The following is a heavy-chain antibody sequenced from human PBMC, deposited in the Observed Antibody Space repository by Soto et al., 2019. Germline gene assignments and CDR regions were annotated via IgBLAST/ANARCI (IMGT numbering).Heavy chain of an antibody. V-gene: IGHV1-46*03. CDR1: GYAFSSHY. D-gene: IGHD4-17*01. J-gene: IGHJ4*02. CDR3: GGDGAATSTGFDY. Sequence: QVLLVQSAAEVKEPGASVKLSCKASGYAFSSHYRYWVRQAPGPGLEWMGRVNPSGDRTTYSQKFQGRITMTRDTSTSTFYLEVRSLTSGDMGVYYCGGDGAATSTGFDYWGQGTLVTVSS. CDR2: VNPSGDRT.